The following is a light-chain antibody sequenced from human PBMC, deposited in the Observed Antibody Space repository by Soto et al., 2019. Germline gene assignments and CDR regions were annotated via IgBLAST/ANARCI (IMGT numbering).Light chain of an antibody. V-gene: IGLV2-8*01. CDR2: EVT. CDR3: ASYAGSNNFVL. J-gene: IGLJ2*01. Sequence: QSALTQPPSASGSPGQSVTISCTGTSSDVGNYNYVSWYQQHPGKAPKLMIYEVTKRPPGVPDRFSGSKSGNTASLTVSGLQAEDEDDYYCASYAGSNNFVLFGGGTQLTVL. CDR1: SSDVGNYNY.